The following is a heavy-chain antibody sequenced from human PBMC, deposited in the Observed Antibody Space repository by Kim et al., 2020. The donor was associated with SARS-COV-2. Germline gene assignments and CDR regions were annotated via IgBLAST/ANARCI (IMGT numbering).Heavy chain of an antibody. CDR3: ARTRLFDFWSGYADPYYFDY. Sequence: GGSLRLSCAASGFTVSSNYMSWVRQAPGKGLEWVSVIYSGGSTYYADSVKGRFTISRDNSKNTLYLQMNSLRAEDTAVYYCARTRLFDFWSGYADPYYFDYWGQGTLVTVSS. CDR1: GFTVSSNY. V-gene: IGHV3-53*01. D-gene: IGHD3-3*01. CDR2: IYSGGST. J-gene: IGHJ4*02.